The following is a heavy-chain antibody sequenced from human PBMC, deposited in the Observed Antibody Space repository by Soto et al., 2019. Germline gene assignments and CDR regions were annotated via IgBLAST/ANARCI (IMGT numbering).Heavy chain of an antibody. J-gene: IGHJ4*02. D-gene: IGHD3-22*01. CDR3: ASSTDSSGYYQS. V-gene: IGHV3-48*03. Sequence: QAGGSLRLSCAASGFTFSSYEMNWVRQAPGKGLEWVSYISSSGSTIYYADSVKGRFTISRDNAKNSLYLQMNRLRAEDTAVYYCASSTDSSGYYQSWGQGTLVTVSS. CDR1: GFTFSSYE. CDR2: ISSSGSTI.